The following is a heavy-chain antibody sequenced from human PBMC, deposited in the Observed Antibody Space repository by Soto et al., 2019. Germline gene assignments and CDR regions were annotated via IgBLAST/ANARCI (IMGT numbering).Heavy chain of an antibody. V-gene: IGHV4-30-4*01. D-gene: IGHD6-6*01. Sequence: QVQLQESGPGLVKPSQTLSLTCTVSGDSLNSGDHYWSWIRQRPGKGLEWIGYIYYRGNTYYNPSLKSRVSISVDTTTTQFSLKLSSVIAADTAVYYCARSIGRNYFDYWGQGTLVTVSS. CDR3: ARSIGRNYFDY. J-gene: IGHJ4*02. CDR2: IYYRGNT. CDR1: GDSLNSGDHY.